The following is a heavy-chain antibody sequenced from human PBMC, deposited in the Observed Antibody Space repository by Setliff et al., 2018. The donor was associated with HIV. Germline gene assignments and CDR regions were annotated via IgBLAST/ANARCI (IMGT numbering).Heavy chain of an antibody. D-gene: IGHD2-15*01. CDR2: ISRSGSTI. J-gene: IGHJ6*02. CDR1: GFTFRSYE. CDR3: AKDVCSGAYCYAYYYYGMDV. Sequence: GGSLRLSCAASGFTFRSYEMNWVRQAPGKGLEWVSYISRSGSTIHYVDSVKGRFTISRDNSKNTLYLQMNSLRVEDTAVYYCAKDVCSGAYCYAYYYYGMDVWGQGTMVTVSS. V-gene: IGHV3-48*03.